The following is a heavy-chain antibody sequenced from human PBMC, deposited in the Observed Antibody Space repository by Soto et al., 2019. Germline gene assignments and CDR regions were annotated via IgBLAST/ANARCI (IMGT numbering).Heavy chain of an antibody. CDR2: IYNSGST. D-gene: IGHD3-10*02. V-gene: IGHV4-59*08. Sequence: SETLSLTCTVSGGSISSYYWSWIRQPPGKGLEWIGYIYNSGSTNYNPSLKSRVTISVDTSKNHFSLKVSSVTAADTAVYYCARQMFLGGMDVWGQGTTVTVSS. J-gene: IGHJ6*02. CDR1: GGSISSYY. CDR3: ARQMFLGGMDV.